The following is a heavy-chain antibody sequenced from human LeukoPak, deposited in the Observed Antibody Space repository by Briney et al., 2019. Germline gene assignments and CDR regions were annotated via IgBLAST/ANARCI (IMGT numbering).Heavy chain of an antibody. J-gene: IGHJ6*03. V-gene: IGHV3-23*01. CDR3: AKDLLDNRERPYYMDV. D-gene: IGHD1-1*01. Sequence: GGSLRLSCAASGFTLSSYAMSWVRQAPGKGLEWVSGISGSGGSTYHADSVKGWFTISRDNSKNTLYLQMNSLRAEDTAVYYCAKDLLDNRERPYYMDVWGKGTTVTVSS. CDR1: GFTLSSYA. CDR2: ISGSGGST.